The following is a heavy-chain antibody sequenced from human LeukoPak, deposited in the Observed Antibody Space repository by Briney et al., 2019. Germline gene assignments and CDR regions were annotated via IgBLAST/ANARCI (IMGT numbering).Heavy chain of an antibody. J-gene: IGHJ3*02. D-gene: IGHD6-19*01. CDR1: GFTFSSYA. V-gene: IGHV3-23*01. CDR2: ISGSGGST. Sequence: GGSLRLSCAASGFTFSSYAMSWVRQAPGKGLEWVSAISGSGGSTYYADSVKGRFTISRDNSKNTLYLQMNSLRAEDTAVYYCAKDQSAYSSGWVRGAFDIWGQGTMVTVSS. CDR3: AKDQSAYSSGWVRGAFDI.